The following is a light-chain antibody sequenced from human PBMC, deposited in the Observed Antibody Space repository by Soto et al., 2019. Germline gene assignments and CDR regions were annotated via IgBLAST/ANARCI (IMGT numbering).Light chain of an antibody. CDR3: QKYISAPWT. V-gene: IGKV1-27*01. Sequence: DIQMTQSPSSLSASVGDRVTITCRASQGISNYLAWYQQKPGKVPKLLIYAASTLQSRVPSRFSSSGSGTDFTLTSSSLHPEDVATYYCQKYISAPWTFGQGTKVEIK. J-gene: IGKJ1*01. CDR2: AAS. CDR1: QGISNY.